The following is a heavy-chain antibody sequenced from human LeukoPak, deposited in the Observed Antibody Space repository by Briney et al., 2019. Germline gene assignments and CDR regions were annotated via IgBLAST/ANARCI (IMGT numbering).Heavy chain of an antibody. V-gene: IGHV3-15*07. CDR2: IKNKADGETT. D-gene: IGHD4/OR15-4a*01. CDR3: TTGIDYGGGY. CDR1: GFTLENVW. Sequence: GGSLRLSCGASGFTLENVWMNWVRQAPGKGLEWVGRIKNKADGETTDYSAAVKGRFSVSRDDSNNVLFLHMNNLKNEDTGIYYCTTGIDYGGGYWGQGTLVTVSS. J-gene: IGHJ4*02.